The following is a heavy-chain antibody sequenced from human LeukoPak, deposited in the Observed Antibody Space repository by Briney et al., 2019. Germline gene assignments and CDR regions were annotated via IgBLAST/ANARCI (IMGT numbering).Heavy chain of an antibody. CDR3: ARGHYGDYDLDY. J-gene: IGHJ4*02. D-gene: IGHD4-17*01. Sequence: GGSLRLSCAASGFTFSTYVMNWVRQAPGKGLEWVSSISNSGSYIYYGDSVKGRFTISRDNARNSLYLQMNSLRAEDTAVYYCARGHYGDYDLDYWGEGTLVTVSS. V-gene: IGHV3-21*01. CDR2: ISNSGSYI. CDR1: GFTFSTYV.